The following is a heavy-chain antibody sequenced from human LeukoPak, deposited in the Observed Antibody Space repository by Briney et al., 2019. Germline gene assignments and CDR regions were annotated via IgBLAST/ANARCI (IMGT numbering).Heavy chain of an antibody. Sequence: PSETLSLTCAVDGGSFSSYYWNWIRQPPGKGLEWIGEIYHSGSTRYNPSLRSRVTISVDTSKNQFSLKLSSVTAADTAVYYCARSIPSDYWGQGTLVTVSS. J-gene: IGHJ4*02. CDR3: ARSIPSDY. CDR1: GGSFSSYY. V-gene: IGHV4-34*01. CDR2: IYHSGST.